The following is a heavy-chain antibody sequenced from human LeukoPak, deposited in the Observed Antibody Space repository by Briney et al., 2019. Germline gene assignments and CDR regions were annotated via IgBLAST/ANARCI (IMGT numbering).Heavy chain of an antibody. CDR2: INPIGGRT. J-gene: IGHJ4*02. V-gene: IGHV1-46*03. D-gene: IGHD6-13*01. Sequence: SVKVSCQASVCTFPRYFMHWVRPAPGQGVEGMGSINPIGGRTSKARKFQGRVTMTRDTTTRRAYMELNSPGSEDTAGYCCAGDGSIRSSGYGLHYWGKGTRVTVSS. CDR3: AGDGSIRSSGYGLHY. CDR1: VCTFPRYF.